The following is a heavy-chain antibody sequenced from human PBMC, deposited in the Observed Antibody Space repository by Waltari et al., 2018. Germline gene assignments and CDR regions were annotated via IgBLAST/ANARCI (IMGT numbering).Heavy chain of an antibody. Sequence: VQLEQAGAEVKTPGESLKISCQGSGYIFTVYWIAWVRQMPGTGLGWMGGIYPGDSDTTYSPSRQGQVSITADKSVTTAYLQWSSLKASDTAMYYCARRSSYCSGGSCHFDYWGQGTLVTVSS. CDR3: ARRSSYCSGGSCHFDY. CDR2: IYPGDSDT. CDR1: GYIFTVYW. V-gene: IGHV5-51*01. J-gene: IGHJ4*02. D-gene: IGHD2-15*01.